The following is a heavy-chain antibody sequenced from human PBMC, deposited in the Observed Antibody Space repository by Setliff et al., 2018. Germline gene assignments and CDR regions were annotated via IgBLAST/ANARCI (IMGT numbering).Heavy chain of an antibody. D-gene: IGHD6-19*01. CDR3: VRLGTVAAGD. V-gene: IGHV3-20*01. CDR1: GFTFKNNG. Sequence: RLSCAASGFTFKNNGMNWVRQAPGKGLEWVSGINWDGRSIGYADSVKGRFTISRDNAKNSLYLQMNSLRVEDTALYHCVRLGTVAAGDWGQGTLVTVSS. CDR2: INWDGRSI. J-gene: IGHJ4*02.